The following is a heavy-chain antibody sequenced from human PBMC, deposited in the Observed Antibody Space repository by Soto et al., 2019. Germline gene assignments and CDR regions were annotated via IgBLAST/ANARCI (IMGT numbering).Heavy chain of an antibody. CDR3: ARSQDYYDSSGYYYVLFFDY. CDR2: IYYSGST. CDR1: GGSISSGGYY. D-gene: IGHD3-22*01. Sequence: SETLSLTCTVSGGSISSGGYYWSWIRQHPGKGLEWIGYIYYSGSTYYNPSLKSRVTISVDTSKNQFSLKLSSVTAADTAVYYCARSQDYYDSSGYYYVLFFDYWGQGTLVTVSS. J-gene: IGHJ4*02. V-gene: IGHV4-31*03.